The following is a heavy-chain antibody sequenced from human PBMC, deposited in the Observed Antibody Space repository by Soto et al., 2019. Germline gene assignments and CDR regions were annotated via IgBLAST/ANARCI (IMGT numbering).Heavy chain of an antibody. D-gene: IGHD5-12*01. J-gene: IGHJ3*02. CDR2: ISGSGGST. CDR1: GFTFSSYA. CDR3: AKGTVDIVATSDAFDI. Sequence: GESLKISCAASGFTFSSYAMSWVRQAPGKGLEWVSAISGSGGSTYYADSVKGRFTISRDNSKNTLYLQMNSLRAEDTAVYYCAKGTVDIVATSDAFDIWGQGTMVTVSS. V-gene: IGHV3-23*01.